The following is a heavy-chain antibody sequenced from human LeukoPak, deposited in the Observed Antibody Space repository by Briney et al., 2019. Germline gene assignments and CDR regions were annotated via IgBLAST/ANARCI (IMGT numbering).Heavy chain of an antibody. D-gene: IGHD3-3*01. CDR3: ARGGYDFWSANRLGYFDL. V-gene: IGHV4-34*01. Sequence: PETLSLTCAVYGGSFSGYYWSWIRQPPGKGLEWIGEINHSGSTNYNPSLKSRVTISVDTSKNQFSLKLSSVTAADTAVYYCARGGYDFWSANRLGYFDLWGRGTLVTVSS. CDR2: INHSGST. J-gene: IGHJ2*01. CDR1: GGSFSGYY.